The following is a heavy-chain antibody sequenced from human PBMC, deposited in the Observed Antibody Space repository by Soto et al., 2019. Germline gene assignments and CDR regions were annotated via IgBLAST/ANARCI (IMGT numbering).Heavy chain of an antibody. V-gene: IGHV3-23*01. CDR3: AKDGYSSGIPDDY. CDR2: IRGSGGST. CDR1: GFTFSSYA. Sequence: GGSLRLSCAASGFTFSSYAMSWVRQAPGKGLEWVSAIRGSGGSTYYADSVKGRFTISRDNSKNTLYLQMNSLRAEDTAVYYCAKDGYSSGIPDDYWGQGTLVTVSS. D-gene: IGHD6-19*01. J-gene: IGHJ4*02.